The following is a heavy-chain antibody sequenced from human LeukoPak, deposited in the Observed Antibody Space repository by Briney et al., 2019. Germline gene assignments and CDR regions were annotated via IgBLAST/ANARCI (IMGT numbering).Heavy chain of an antibody. CDR1: GYTFTGYY. CDR3: ARDYCSSTSCAYRYYYYYYMDV. Sequence: ASVKVSCKASGYTFTGYYMHWVRQAPGQGLEWMGWINPNSGGTNYAQKFQGRVTMTRDTSISTAYMELSRLRSDDTAAYYCARDYCSSTSCAYRYYYYYYMDVWGKGTTVTVSS. V-gene: IGHV1-2*02. CDR2: INPNSGGT. J-gene: IGHJ6*03. D-gene: IGHD2-2*01.